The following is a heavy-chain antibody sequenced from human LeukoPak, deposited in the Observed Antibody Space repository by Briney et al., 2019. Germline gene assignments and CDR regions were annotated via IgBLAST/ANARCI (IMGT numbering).Heavy chain of an antibody. J-gene: IGHJ4*02. Sequence: PGGSLRLSCAASGFTFSSYAMSRVRQAPGKGLEWVSAISGSGGSTYYADSVKGRFTISRDNSKNTLYLQMNSLRAEDTAVYYCARDRYPIFHCTNGVCTFWYWGQGTLVTVSS. D-gene: IGHD2-8*01. CDR2: ISGSGGST. V-gene: IGHV3-23*01. CDR3: ARDRYPIFHCTNGVCTFWY. CDR1: GFTFSSYA.